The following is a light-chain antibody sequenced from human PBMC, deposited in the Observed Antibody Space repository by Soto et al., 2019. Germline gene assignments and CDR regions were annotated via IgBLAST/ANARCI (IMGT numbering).Light chain of an antibody. V-gene: IGLV2-11*01. Sequence: QSALTQPRPVSGSLGQSVTISCTGTSSDVGTYHYVSWYQQHPGKAPKAMIYDVSERPSGVPDRFSGSKSGNTASLTISGLQAGEESDYYCCSYAGSPRYVLGTGTKLTVL. CDR1: SSDVGTYHY. CDR3: CSYAGSPRYV. J-gene: IGLJ1*01. CDR2: DVS.